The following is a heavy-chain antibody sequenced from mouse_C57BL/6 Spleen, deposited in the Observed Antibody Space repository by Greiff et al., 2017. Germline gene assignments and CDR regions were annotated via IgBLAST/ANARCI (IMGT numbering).Heavy chain of an antibody. J-gene: IGHJ3*01. D-gene: IGHD2-4*01. CDR2: INPNNGGT. CDR1: RYTFTDYN. Sequence: VQLQQSGPELVKPGASVKIPCKASRYTFTDYNMDWVKQSHGKSLEWIGDINPNNGGTNYNQKFKGKATLTVDKSSSTAYMELRSLTSEDTAVYYCARGEGLRRKRDCWDCWGQGTLVTVSA. V-gene: IGHV1-18*01. CDR3: ARGEGLRRKRDCWDC.